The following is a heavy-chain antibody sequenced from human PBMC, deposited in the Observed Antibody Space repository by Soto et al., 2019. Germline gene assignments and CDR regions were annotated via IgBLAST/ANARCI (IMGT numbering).Heavy chain of an antibody. CDR2: ISVSGGST. CDR3: AKGRSYYYYYGVDV. J-gene: IGHJ6*02. Sequence: GGSLRLSCAASGFTFRNYVMSWVRQAPGRGLEWVSAISVSGGSTFYADSVKGRFIISRDNSKGTLYLQMNSLRAEDTALYYCAKGRSYYYYYGVDVWGQGTTVTVS. V-gene: IGHV3-23*01. CDR1: GFTFRNYV.